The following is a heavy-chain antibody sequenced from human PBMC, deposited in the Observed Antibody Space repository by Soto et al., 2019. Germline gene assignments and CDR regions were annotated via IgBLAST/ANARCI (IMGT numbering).Heavy chain of an antibody. CDR3: ARRGRYSSTYYYYGMDV. CDR1: GFTFSSYA. CDR2: ISYDGSNK. D-gene: IGHD6-13*01. Sequence: PGGSLRLSCAASGFTFSSYAMHWVRQAPGKGLEWVAVISYDGSNKYYADSVKGRFTISRDNSKNTLYLQMNSLRAEDTAVYYCARRGRYSSTYYYYGMDVWGQGTTVTVSS. J-gene: IGHJ6*02. V-gene: IGHV3-30-3*01.